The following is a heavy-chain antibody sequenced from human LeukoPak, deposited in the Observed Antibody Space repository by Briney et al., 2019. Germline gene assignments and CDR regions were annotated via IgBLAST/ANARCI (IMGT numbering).Heavy chain of an antibody. CDR3: ARNYYDSSGFGY. V-gene: IGHV4-59*01. Sequence: SETLSLTCTVSGGSISSYYWSWIRQPPGKGLEWIGYIYYSGSTNYNPSLKSRVTISVDTSKNQFSPKLSSVTAADTAVYYCARNYYDSSGFGYWGQGTLVTVSS. CDR2: IYYSGST. D-gene: IGHD3-22*01. CDR1: GGSISSYY. J-gene: IGHJ4*02.